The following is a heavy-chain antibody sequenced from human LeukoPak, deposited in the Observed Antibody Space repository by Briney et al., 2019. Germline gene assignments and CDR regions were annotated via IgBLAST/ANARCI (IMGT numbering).Heavy chain of an antibody. V-gene: IGHV4-30-4*01. CDR3: ARDCSGGSCYSFDY. Sequence: TSETLSLTCTVSGGSISSGDYYWSWIRQPPGKGLEWIGYIYYSGSTYYNPSLKSRVTISVDTSKNQFSLKLSSVTAADTAVYYCARDCSGGSCYSFDYWGQGTLVTVSS. CDR2: IYYSGST. CDR1: GGSISSGDYY. J-gene: IGHJ4*02. D-gene: IGHD2-15*01.